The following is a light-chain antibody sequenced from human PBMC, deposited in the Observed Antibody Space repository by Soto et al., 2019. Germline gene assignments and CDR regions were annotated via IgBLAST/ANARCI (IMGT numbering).Light chain of an antibody. V-gene: IGLV1-40*01. CDR2: RNN. CDR1: SSNIGANFD. Sequence: QSVLTQPPSVSGAPGQRVIISCTGSSSNIGANFDVHWYQHLPGTAPKLLIYRNNNRPSGVSDRFSGSKSGSSASLAITGLQAEDEADYYCQSYDSSLSGSVFGGGTKLTVL. J-gene: IGLJ3*02. CDR3: QSYDSSLSGSV.